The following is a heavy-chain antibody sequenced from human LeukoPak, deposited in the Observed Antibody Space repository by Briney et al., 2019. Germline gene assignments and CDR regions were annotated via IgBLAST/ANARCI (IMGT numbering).Heavy chain of an antibody. V-gene: IGHV3-66*02. D-gene: IGHD6-19*01. CDR1: GFTLSSNY. CDR2: IYSGGST. CDR3: ARSYSSGCFDY. Sequence: GGSLRLSCAESGFTLSSNYMSWVRQAPAKGLEWVSVIYSGGSTYYTDSVTGRLPISRDNPKNTLYLQMNSLRAEDAAVYYCARSYSSGCFDYWGQGTLVTVSS. J-gene: IGHJ4*02.